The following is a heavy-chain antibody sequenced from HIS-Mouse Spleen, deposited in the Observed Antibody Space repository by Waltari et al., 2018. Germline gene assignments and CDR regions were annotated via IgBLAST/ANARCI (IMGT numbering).Heavy chain of an antibody. D-gene: IGHD6-6*01. Sequence: QVQLQQWGAGLLKPSETLSLTCAVYGGSFSGYYWIWIRQPPGKGLEWIGEINHSGSTNYNPSLKSRVTISVDTSKNQFSLKLSSVTAADTAVYYCARENIENIAARHWYFDLWGRGTLVTVSS. V-gene: IGHV4-34*01. CDR1: GGSFSGYY. J-gene: IGHJ2*01. CDR2: INHSGST. CDR3: ARENIENIAARHWYFDL.